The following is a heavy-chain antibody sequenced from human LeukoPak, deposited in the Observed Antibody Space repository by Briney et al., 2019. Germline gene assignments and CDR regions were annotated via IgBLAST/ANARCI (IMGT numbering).Heavy chain of an antibody. CDR3: ARDLSITMIRGVTFDY. Sequence: SETLSLTCTVSGYSISSDNYWGWIRQPPGKGLEGIGNIYQTGSTYYNPSLTSRGTISIDTSKNQFPLKLSSVTAADTAVYYCARDLSITMIRGVTFDYWGQGALVTVSS. CDR1: GYSISSDNY. D-gene: IGHD3-10*01. J-gene: IGHJ4*02. V-gene: IGHV4-38-2*02. CDR2: IYQTGST.